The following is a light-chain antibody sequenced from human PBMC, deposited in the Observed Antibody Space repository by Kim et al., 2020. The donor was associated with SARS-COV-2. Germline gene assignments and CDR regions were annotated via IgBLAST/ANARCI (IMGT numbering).Light chain of an antibody. CDR1: KLGDKY. J-gene: IGLJ1*01. V-gene: IGLV3-1*01. CDR3: QAWDSSIYV. CDR2: RDN. Sequence: ESPGQTASITCYGDKLGDKYASWYQQKPGQSPVVVIFRDNRRPSGIPERFSGSNSGNTATLTISGTQAMDEADYYCQAWDSSIYVFGTGTKVTVL.